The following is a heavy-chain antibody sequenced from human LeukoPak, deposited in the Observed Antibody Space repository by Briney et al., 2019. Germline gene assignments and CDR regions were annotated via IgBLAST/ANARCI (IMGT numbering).Heavy chain of an antibody. CDR2: INSDGSEG. CDR1: GFTFSGFW. V-gene: IGHV3-7*01. J-gene: IGHJ4*02. Sequence: GGSLRLSCAVSGFTFSGFWMSWSRQAPGKGLEWVASINSDGSEGYYADVVKGRFTISRDNAKNSLYLQINSLRAEDTAVYYCARDAAGSSGWYFDYWGQGTLVTVSS. CDR3: ARDAAGSSGWYFDY. D-gene: IGHD6-19*01.